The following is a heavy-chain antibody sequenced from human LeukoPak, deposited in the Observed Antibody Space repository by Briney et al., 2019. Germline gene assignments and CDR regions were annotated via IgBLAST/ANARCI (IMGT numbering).Heavy chain of an antibody. V-gene: IGHV4-59*08. Sequence: PSETLSLTCTVSGGSISSYYWSWIRQPPGKGLEWIGYIYYSGSTDYNPSLKSRVTISVDTSKKQFSLKLSSVTAADTAVYYCARANYYDSGGYSRGAFDIWGQGTMVTVSS. J-gene: IGHJ3*02. CDR2: IYYSGST. D-gene: IGHD3-22*01. CDR1: GGSISSYY. CDR3: ARANYYDSGGYSRGAFDI.